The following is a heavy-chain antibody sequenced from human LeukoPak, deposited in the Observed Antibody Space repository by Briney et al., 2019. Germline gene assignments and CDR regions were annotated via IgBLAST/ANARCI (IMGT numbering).Heavy chain of an antibody. CDR1: GFTFSSYS. Sequence: TGGSLRLSCAASGFTFSSYSMSWVRQAPGKGLEWVSYISTSSSTIYYADSVKGRFTISRDNARNSLYLQMNGLRHEDTAVYYCARTDWASFAFDIWGQGAMVTVSS. CDR3: ARTDWASFAFDI. D-gene: IGHD3-9*01. V-gene: IGHV3-48*02. CDR2: ISTSSSTI. J-gene: IGHJ3*02.